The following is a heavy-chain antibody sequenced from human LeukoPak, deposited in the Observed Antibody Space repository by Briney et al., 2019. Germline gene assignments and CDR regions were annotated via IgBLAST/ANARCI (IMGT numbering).Heavy chain of an antibody. CDR1: GGSISSLY. Sequence: PSETLSLTCTVSGGSISSLYWTWLRQPPGRGLEWIGNIHNSGSTNYNPSLKSRVTISVDTAKNQFSLRLNSVTAADTAVYYCGRESFGGHCTRTGCFQYTWVDPWGQGSLVTVSS. V-gene: IGHV4-59*11. J-gene: IGHJ5*02. CDR2: IHNSGST. D-gene: IGHD2-8*01. CDR3: GRESFGGHCTRTGCFQYTWVDP.